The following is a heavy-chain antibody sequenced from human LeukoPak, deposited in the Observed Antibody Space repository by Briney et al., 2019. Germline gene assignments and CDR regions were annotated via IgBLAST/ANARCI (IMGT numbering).Heavy chain of an antibody. J-gene: IGHJ4*02. CDR3: ARGYGDYVH. CDR1: GGSFSGYY. V-gene: IGHV4-34*01. D-gene: IGHD4-17*01. CDR2: INHSGST. Sequence: SETLSLTCAVYGGSFSGYYWSWIRQPPGKGLEWIGEINHSGSTNYNPSLKSRVTISVDTSKNQFSLKLSSVTAADTAVYYCARGYGDYVHWGQGTLVTVSS.